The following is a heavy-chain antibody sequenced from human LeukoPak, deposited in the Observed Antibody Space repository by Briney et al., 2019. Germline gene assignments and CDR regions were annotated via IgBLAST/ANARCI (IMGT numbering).Heavy chain of an antibody. CDR2: INHSGST. J-gene: IGHJ4*02. V-gene: IGHV4-34*01. D-gene: IGHD5-24*01. CDR1: GGSFSGYY. Sequence: SETLSLTCAVYGGSFSGYYWSWIRQPPGKGLEWSGEINHSGSTNYNPSLKSRVTISVDTSKNQFSLKLSSVTAADTAVYYCAREGRDGYNYYFDYWGQGTLVTVSS. CDR3: AREGRDGYNYYFDY.